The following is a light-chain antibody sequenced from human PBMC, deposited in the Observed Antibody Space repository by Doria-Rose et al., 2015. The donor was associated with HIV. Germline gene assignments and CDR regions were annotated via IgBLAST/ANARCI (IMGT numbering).Light chain of an antibody. CDR1: QGIGDH. V-gene: IGKV1-9*01. CDR3: QQLKSYPFT. CDR2: EAS. J-gene: IGKJ3*01. Sequence: SFLSASVGDRVTITCRASQGIGDHLAWYQQKPGKAPNLLIYEASTLLGGVPSRFSGSGPGTEFSLTINSLQSEDFAAYYCQQLKSYPFTFGPGTRMDIK.